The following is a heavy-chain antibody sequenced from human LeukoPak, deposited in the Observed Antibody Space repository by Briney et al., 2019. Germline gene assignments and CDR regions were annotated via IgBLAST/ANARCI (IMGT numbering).Heavy chain of an antibody. D-gene: IGHD3-9*01. Sequence: ASVKVTCKASGYTFTGYYMHWVRQAPGEGLEWMGWINPNSGATSFAQEFQGRVTMTRDRSISTAYLELSRLRSDDTALYYCAFTYYDVLTGLFVDAFDIWGQGTMVTVSS. CDR1: GYTFTGYY. CDR3: AFTYYDVLTGLFVDAFDI. J-gene: IGHJ3*02. CDR2: INPNSGAT. V-gene: IGHV1-2*02.